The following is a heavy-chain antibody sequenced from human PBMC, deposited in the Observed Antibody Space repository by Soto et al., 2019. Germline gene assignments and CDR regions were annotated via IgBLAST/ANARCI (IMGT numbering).Heavy chain of an antibody. CDR2: ITPFNGNT. D-gene: IGHD3-10*01. V-gene: IGHV1-45*02. CDR3: ANLASGSDSFDI. J-gene: IGHJ3*02. Sequence: QMQLVQSGAEVKKTGSSVKISCRASGYTFTYRHLHWLRQAPGQALEWMGWITPFNGNTNYAQKFHGSVLLNRDASTSTVYLELRSLRSEDTAMYYCANLASGSDSFDIWGQGTMVTVSS. CDR1: GYTFTYRH.